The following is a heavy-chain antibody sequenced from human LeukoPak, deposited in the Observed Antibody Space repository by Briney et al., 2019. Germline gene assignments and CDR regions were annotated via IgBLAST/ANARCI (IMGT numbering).Heavy chain of an antibody. Sequence: PGGSLRLSCAASGFTFSSYWMHWVRQAPGKGLVWVSRINSDGSSTSYADSVKGRFTISRDNAKNTLYLQMNSLRAEDTAVYYCASLRTQELRYFDFYYYYGMDVWGQGTTVTVSS. V-gene: IGHV3-74*01. CDR3: ASLRTQELRYFDFYYYYGMDV. J-gene: IGHJ6*02. D-gene: IGHD3-9*01. CDR1: GFTFSSYW. CDR2: INSDGSST.